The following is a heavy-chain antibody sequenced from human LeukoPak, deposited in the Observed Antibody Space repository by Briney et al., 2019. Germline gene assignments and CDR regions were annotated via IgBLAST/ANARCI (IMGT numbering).Heavy chain of an antibody. V-gene: IGHV3-48*03. CDR1: GFTFSSYE. D-gene: IGHD3-10*01. J-gene: IGHJ6*03. CDR3: ARVYYGSGSLHYYYYYMDV. CDR2: ISSSGSTI. Sequence: GGSLRLSCAASGFTFSSYEMNWVRQAPGKGLEWVSYISSSGSTIYYADSVKGRFTISRDNSKNTLYLQMNSLRAEDTAVYYCARVYYGSGSLHYYYYYMDVWGKGTTVTISS.